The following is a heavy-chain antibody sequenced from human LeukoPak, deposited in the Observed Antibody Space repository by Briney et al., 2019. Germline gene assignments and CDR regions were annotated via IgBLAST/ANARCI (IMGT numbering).Heavy chain of an antibody. CDR3: ARASGAGGMLYGPDY. J-gene: IGHJ4*02. CDR2: INPSGGST. Sequence: ASVKVSCKASGYTFSSYYMHWVRQAPGQGLEWMGIINPSGGSTSYAQKFQGRVTMTRDTSTSTVYMELSSLRSEDTTVYYCARASGAGGMLYGPDYWGQGTLVTVSS. D-gene: IGHD2-8*01. V-gene: IGHV1-46*01. CDR1: GYTFSSYY.